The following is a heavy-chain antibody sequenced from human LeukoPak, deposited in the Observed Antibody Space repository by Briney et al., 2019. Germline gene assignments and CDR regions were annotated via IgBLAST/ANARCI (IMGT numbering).Heavy chain of an antibody. CDR1: GFTFSLSW. CDR2: ISSSSSYI. Sequence: PGGSLRLSCAASGFTFSLSWMHWVRQAPGKGLEWVSSISSSSSYIYYADSVKGRFTISRDNAKNSLYLQMNSLRAEDTAVYYCARGIASRIVVVPAAIDYWGQGTLVTVSS. CDR3: ARGIASRIVVVPAAIDY. J-gene: IGHJ4*02. D-gene: IGHD2-2*01. V-gene: IGHV3-21*01.